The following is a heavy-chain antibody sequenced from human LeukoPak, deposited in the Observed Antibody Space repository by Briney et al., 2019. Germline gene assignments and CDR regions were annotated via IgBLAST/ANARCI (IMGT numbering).Heavy chain of an antibody. D-gene: IGHD2-15*01. J-gene: IGHJ4*02. Sequence: GESLKISCKGSGYSFTSYWIGWVRQMPGTGLEWMGIIHPPDSDTRYSPSFQGQVTISADKSINTAYLQWNSLKASDTAMYYCARWGGYCTGGSCYPLYYFDSWGQGTLVTVSS. CDR1: GYSFTSYW. V-gene: IGHV5-51*01. CDR3: ARWGGYCTGGSCYPLYYFDS. CDR2: IHPPDSDT.